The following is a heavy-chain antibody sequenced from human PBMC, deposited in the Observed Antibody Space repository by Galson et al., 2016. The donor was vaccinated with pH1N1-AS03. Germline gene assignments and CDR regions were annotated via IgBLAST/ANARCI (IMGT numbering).Heavy chain of an antibody. CDR2: INPYSTNT. J-gene: IGHJ4*02. CDR1: GYNFVTYG. D-gene: IGHD6-6*01. CDR3: ARVVAGRPFLIDY. Sequence: SVKVSCKASGYNFVTYGITWVRQGPGQGLEWMGWINPYSTNTNYAKKVQDRVTMTADTSTTTAHLDLRNLGSDDTAVYYCARVVAGRPFLIDYSGQGTLVLVSS. V-gene: IGHV1-18*01.